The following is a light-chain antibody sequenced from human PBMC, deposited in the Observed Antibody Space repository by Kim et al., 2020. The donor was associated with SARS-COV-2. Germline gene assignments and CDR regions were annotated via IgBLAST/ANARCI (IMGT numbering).Light chain of an antibody. CDR3: QQHDTLPIT. V-gene: IGKV1-33*01. CDR2: DAP. CDR1: QDISKY. J-gene: IGKJ5*01. Sequence: GDRVTITCQASQDISKYLNWYQQKLGRAPKLLIYDAPSLETGVPSRFSGSASGTDFTFTISSLQPEDIATYYCQQHDTLPITFGQGTRLEIK.